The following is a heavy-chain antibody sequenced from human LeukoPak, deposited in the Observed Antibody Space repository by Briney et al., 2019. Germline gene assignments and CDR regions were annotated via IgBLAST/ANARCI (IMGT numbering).Heavy chain of an antibody. J-gene: IGHJ5*02. CDR3: ARDRASYYYDSSGYLFDP. Sequence: PSETLSLTCTVSGGSISSYYWSWIRQPPGKGLEWIGYIYYSGGTNYNPSLKSRVTISVATSQNQFSLKLSSVTAADTAVYYCARDRASYYYDSSGYLFDPWGQGTLVTVSS. D-gene: IGHD3-22*01. CDR2: IYYSGGT. V-gene: IGHV4-59*01. CDR1: GGSISSYY.